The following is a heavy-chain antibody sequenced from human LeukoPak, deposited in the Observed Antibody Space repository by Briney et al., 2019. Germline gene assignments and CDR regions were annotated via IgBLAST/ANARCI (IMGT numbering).Heavy chain of an antibody. CDR2: IIPIFGTA. V-gene: IGHV1-69*05. Sequence: SVKVSCKASGGTFSSYAISWVRQAPGQGLEWMGGIIPIFGTANYAQKFQGRVTMTTDTSTSTAYMELRSLRSDDTAVYYCARDSPPYYYGMDVWGQGTRVTVSS. J-gene: IGHJ6*02. CDR1: GGTFSSYA. CDR3: ARDSPPYYYGMDV.